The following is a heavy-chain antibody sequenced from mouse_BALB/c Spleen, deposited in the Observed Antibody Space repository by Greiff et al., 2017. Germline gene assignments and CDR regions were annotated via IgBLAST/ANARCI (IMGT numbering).Heavy chain of an antibody. Sequence: QVQLKQSGPELVKPGASVKISCKASGYAFSSSWMNWVKQRPGQGLEWIGRIYPGDGDTNYNGKFKGKATLTADKSSSTAYMQLSSLTSVDSAVYFCARSSRSTMITTGYYYAMDYWGQGTSVTVSS. CDR1: GYAFSSSW. J-gene: IGHJ4*01. CDR2: IYPGDGDT. D-gene: IGHD2-4*01. CDR3: ARSSRSTMITTGYYYAMDY. V-gene: IGHV1-82*01.